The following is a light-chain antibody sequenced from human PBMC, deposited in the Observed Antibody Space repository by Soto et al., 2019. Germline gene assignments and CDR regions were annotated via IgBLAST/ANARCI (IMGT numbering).Light chain of an antibody. CDR3: QSYDSSLSGWV. J-gene: IGLJ3*02. CDR1: SSNIGAGYD. Sequence: QLVLTQPPSVSGAPGQRVTISCTERSSNIGAGYDVHWYQQLPGTAPKLLIYGNSNRPSGVPDRFSGSKSGTSASLAITGLQAEDEADYYCQSYDSSLSGWVFGGGTKPTVL. V-gene: IGLV1-40*01. CDR2: GNS.